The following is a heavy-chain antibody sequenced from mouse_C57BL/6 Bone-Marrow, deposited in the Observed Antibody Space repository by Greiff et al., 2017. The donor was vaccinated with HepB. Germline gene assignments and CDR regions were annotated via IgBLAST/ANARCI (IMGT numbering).Heavy chain of an antibody. J-gene: IGHJ1*03. CDR2: IDPNSGGT. V-gene: IGHV1-72*01. D-gene: IGHD1-1*01. CDR3: ARGAFITTVVATRWYFDV. Sequence: QVQLQQPGAELVKPGASVKLSCKASGYTFTSYWMHWVKQRPGRGLEWIGRIDPNSGGTKYNEKFKSKATLTVDKPSSTAYMQLSSLTSEDSAVYYCARGAFITTVVATRWYFDVWGTGTTVTVSS. CDR1: GYTFTSYW.